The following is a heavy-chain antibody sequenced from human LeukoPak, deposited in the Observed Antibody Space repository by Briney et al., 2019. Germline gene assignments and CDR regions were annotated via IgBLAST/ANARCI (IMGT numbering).Heavy chain of an antibody. CDR3: AFPEPPDY. CDR2: INPSGGST. D-gene: IGHD2/OR15-2a*01. CDR1: GGTSSSYA. J-gene: IGHJ4*02. V-gene: IGHV1-46*01. Sequence: ASVKVSCKASGGTSSSYAISWVRQAPGQGLEWMGIINPSGGSTSYAQKFQGRVTMTEDTSTDTAYMELSSLRSEDTAVYYCAFPEPPDYWGQGTLVTVSS.